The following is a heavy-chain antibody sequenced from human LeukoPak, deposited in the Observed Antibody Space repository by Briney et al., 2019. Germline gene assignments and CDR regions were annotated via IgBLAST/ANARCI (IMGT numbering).Heavy chain of an antibody. Sequence: SETLSLTCTVSGGSISSYYWSWIRQPPGKGLEWIGYIYHSGSTYYNPSLKSRVTISVDRSKNQFSLKLSSVTAADTAVYYCARDSVTAMRGFDYWGQGTLVTVSS. CDR1: GGSISSYY. CDR3: ARDSVTAMRGFDY. J-gene: IGHJ4*02. V-gene: IGHV4-59*12. D-gene: IGHD5-18*01. CDR2: IYHSGST.